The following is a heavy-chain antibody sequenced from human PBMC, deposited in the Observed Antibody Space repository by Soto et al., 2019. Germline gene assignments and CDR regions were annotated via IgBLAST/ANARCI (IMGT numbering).Heavy chain of an antibody. J-gene: IGHJ4*02. V-gene: IGHV4-39*01. CDR3: ARREIQLWSPFDY. Sequence: PSETLSLTCTVSGGSISSSSYYWGWIRQPPGKGLEWIGSIYYSGSTYYNPSLKSRVTISVDTSKNQFSLKLSSVTAADTAVYYCARREIQLWSPFDYWGQGTLVTVT. D-gene: IGHD5-18*01. CDR2: IYYSGST. CDR1: GGSISSSSYY.